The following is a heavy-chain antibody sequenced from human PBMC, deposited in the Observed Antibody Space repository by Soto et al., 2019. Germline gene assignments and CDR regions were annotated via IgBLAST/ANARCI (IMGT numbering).Heavy chain of an antibody. Sequence: QVQLVQSGAEVKKPGSSVKVSCKASGGTFSSYAISWVRQAPGQGLESMGGIIPISGTANYAQKFQVRVTLTADHSTSTAYMELSSLRSEDTAVYYCASSQGSSTSLEIYYYYSYGMDVWGQGTRVTVSS. CDR1: GGTFSSYA. J-gene: IGHJ6*02. CDR2: IIPISGTA. V-gene: IGHV1-69*01. D-gene: IGHD2-2*01. CDR3: ASSQGSSTSLEIYYYYSYGMDV.